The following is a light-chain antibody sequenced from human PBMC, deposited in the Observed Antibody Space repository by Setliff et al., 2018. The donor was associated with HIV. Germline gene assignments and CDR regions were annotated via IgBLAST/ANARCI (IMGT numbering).Light chain of an antibody. J-gene: IGLJ1*01. CDR3: SSYTDSSTLV. CDR2: EVS. Sequence: QSALTQPASVSGSPGQSITISCTGTSSDVGGYNYVSWYQQHPGKAPKLMIYEVSNRPSGVSNRFSGSTSGNTASLTISGLQAEDEGDYYCSSYTDSSTLVFGTGTKVTVL. V-gene: IGLV2-14*01. CDR1: SSDVGGYNY.